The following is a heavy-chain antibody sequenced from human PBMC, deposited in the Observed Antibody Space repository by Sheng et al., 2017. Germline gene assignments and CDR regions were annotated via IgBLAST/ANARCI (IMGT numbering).Heavy chain of an antibody. J-gene: IGHJ4*02. CDR3: GRWTSGSPDC. Sequence: PGGSLRLSCVVSGFSLSDHYMDWVRQAPGKGLEWVGRTKNKANSYTTEYAASVKGRFTISRDDSKNALYLQMNSLKSEDTAVYYCGRWTSGSPDCWGQGTLVTVSS. CDR2: TKNKANSYTT. V-gene: IGHV3-72*01. D-gene: IGHD1-26*01. CDR1: GFSLSDHY.